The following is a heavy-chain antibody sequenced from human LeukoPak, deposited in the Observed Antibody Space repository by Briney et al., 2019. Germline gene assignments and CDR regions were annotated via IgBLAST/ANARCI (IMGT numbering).Heavy chain of an antibody. CDR2: ISAYNGNT. CDR3: ARDTYYYDSSGYASEYGMDV. J-gene: IGHJ6*02. CDR1: GYTFTSYG. Sequence: ASVKVSCKASGYTFTSYGISWVRQAPGQGLEWMGWISAYNGNTNYAQKLQGRVTMTTDTSTSTAYMELRSLRSDDTAVYYCARDTYYYDSSGYASEYGMDVWGQRTTVTVSS. V-gene: IGHV1-18*01. D-gene: IGHD3-22*01.